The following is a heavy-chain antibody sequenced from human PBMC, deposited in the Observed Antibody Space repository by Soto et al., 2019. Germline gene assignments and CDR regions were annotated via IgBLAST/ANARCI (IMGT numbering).Heavy chain of an antibody. Sequence: QVQLQESGPGLVKPSGTLSLTCAVSGGSISSSNWWSWVRQPPGKGLEWIGEIYHSGSTNYNPSLKIRVTISVDKSKNQFSLKLSSVTAADTAVYYCARNGIAVAARGGFFDYWGQGTLVTVSS. D-gene: IGHD6-19*01. CDR1: GGSISSSNW. J-gene: IGHJ4*02. V-gene: IGHV4-4*02. CDR2: IYHSGST. CDR3: ARNGIAVAARGGFFDY.